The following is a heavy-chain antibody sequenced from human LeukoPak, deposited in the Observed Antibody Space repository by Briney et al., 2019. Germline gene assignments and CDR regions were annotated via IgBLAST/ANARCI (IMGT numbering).Heavy chain of an antibody. J-gene: IGHJ5*02. D-gene: IGHD1-26*01. Sequence: PGGSLRLSCAASGSTFSSYWMSWVRQAPGKGLEWVANIKQDGSEKYYVDSVKGRFTISRDNAKNSLYLQMNSLRAEDTAVYYCAREGRGLIVGATRNWSDPWGQGALVTVSS. CDR3: AREGRGLIVGATRNWSDP. V-gene: IGHV3-7*01. CDR2: IKQDGSEK. CDR1: GSTFSSYW.